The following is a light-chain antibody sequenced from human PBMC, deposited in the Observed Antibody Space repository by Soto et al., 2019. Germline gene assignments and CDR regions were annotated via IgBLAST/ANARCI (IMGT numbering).Light chain of an antibody. V-gene: IGLV7-46*01. CDR2: DTN. J-gene: IGLJ3*02. CDR3: LLSSAGTPWV. CDR1: TGTVTSGHY. Sequence: QAVVTQEPSLTVSPGGTVTLTCGSNTGTVTSGHYPYWFQQKPGQAPRTLIYDTNNRHSWTPARFSGSLLGGKAALTPSGAQPEDEADYYCLLSSAGTPWVFGGGTKLTVL.